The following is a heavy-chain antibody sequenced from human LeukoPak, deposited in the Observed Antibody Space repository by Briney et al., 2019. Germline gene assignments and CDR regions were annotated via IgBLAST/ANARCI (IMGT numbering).Heavy chain of an antibody. CDR1: GYTFTGYY. D-gene: IGHD3-9*01. CDR3: AAHFILTGYYEDY. CDR2: INPNSGGT. Sequence: ASVKVSCKASGYTFTGYYMHWVRQAPGQGLEWMGWINPNSGGTNYAQKFQGRVTMTRDTSISTAYMELRSLRSDDTAVYYCAAHFILTGYYEDYWGQGTLVTVSS. J-gene: IGHJ4*02. V-gene: IGHV1-2*02.